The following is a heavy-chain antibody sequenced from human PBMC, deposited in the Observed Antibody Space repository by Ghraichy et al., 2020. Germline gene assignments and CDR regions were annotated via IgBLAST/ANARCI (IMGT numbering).Heavy chain of an antibody. Sequence: LSLTCAASGFTFSSYSMNWVRQAPGKGLEWVSYISSSSSTIYYADSVKGRFTISRDNAKNSLYLQMNSLRAEDTAVYYCARDPGYSSGSYDDAFDIWGQGTMVTVSS. CDR2: ISSSSSTI. CDR3: ARDPGYSSGSYDDAFDI. V-gene: IGHV3-48*01. D-gene: IGHD6-19*01. CDR1: GFTFSSYS. J-gene: IGHJ3*02.